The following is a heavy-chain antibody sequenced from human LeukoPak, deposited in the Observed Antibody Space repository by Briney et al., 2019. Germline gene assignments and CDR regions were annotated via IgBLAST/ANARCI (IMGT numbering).Heavy chain of an antibody. CDR1: GFTFDDYA. Sequence: PGGSLRLSCAASGFTFDDYAMHWVRQAPGKGLEWVSGISWNSGSIGYADSVKGRFTISRDNSKNTLYLQMNSLRAEDTAVYYCAREHPYRGSGYYDYWGQGTLVTVSS. J-gene: IGHJ4*02. V-gene: IGHV3-9*01. CDR2: ISWNSGSI. D-gene: IGHD3-22*01. CDR3: AREHPYRGSGYYDY.